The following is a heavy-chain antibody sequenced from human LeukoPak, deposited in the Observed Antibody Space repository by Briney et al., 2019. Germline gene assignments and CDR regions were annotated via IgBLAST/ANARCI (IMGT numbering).Heavy chain of an antibody. CDR1: EFTFSNYG. J-gene: IGHJ4*02. CDR3: AKDDAWLRFGE. CDR2: IRYDGSNK. V-gene: IGHV3-30*02. Sequence: GGSLRLSCAASEFTFSNYGMHWVRQAPGKGLEWLAFIRYDGSNKYYADSVKGRFTIFRDNSKNTLYLEVISLTAEDTAVYYCAKDDAWLRFGEWSQGTLVTVSS. D-gene: IGHD3-10*01.